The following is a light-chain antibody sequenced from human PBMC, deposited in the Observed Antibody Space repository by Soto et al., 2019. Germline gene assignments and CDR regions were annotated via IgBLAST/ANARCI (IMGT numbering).Light chain of an antibody. CDR3: GSYTSNSTLYV. V-gene: IGLV2-14*01. CDR2: EVS. CDR1: SSDVGGYNY. Sequence: QSALTQPASVSGSPGQSITISCTGTSSDVGGYNYVSWYQQHAGKAPKLMIYEVSHRPSGVSNRFSGSKSGNTASLTISGLQAEDEADYYCGSYTSNSTLYVFGTGTKLTVL. J-gene: IGLJ1*01.